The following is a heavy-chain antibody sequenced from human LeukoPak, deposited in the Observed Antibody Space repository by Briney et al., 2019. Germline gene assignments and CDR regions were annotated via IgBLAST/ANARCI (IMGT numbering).Heavy chain of an antibody. Sequence: GGSLRLSCAASGFTFSSYGMHWVRQAPGKGLEWVAVISYDGSNKYYADSVKGRFTISRDNAKNSLYLQMNSLRAEDTAVYYCARGALTVVTPFDYWGQGTLVTVSS. D-gene: IGHD4-23*01. CDR3: ARGALTVVTPFDY. CDR2: ISYDGSNK. V-gene: IGHV3-30*03. J-gene: IGHJ4*02. CDR1: GFTFSSYG.